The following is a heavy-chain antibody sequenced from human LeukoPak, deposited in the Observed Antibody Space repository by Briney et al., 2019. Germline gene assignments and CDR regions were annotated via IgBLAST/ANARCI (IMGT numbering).Heavy chain of an antibody. J-gene: IGHJ4*02. CDR3: ARDLPPYIVVVPAAPDY. CDR2: INPNSGGT. CDR1: GYTFTDCY. Sequence: ASVKVSCKASGYTFTDCYMLWVRQAPGQGLEWMGWINPNSGGTNYAQKFQGRVTMTRDTSISTAYMELSRLRSDDTAVYYCARDLPPYIVVVPAAPDYWGQGTLVTVSS. D-gene: IGHD2-2*01. V-gene: IGHV1-2*02.